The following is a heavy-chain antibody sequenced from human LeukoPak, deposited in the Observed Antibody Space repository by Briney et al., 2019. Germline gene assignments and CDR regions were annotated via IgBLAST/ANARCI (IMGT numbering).Heavy chain of an antibody. D-gene: IGHD3-16*01. V-gene: IGHV4-34*01. CDR1: GGSFSFYF. CDR2: LDNRGSI. CDR3: ARDSDSGFQ. J-gene: IGHJ4*02. Sequence: SETLSLTCTVSGGSFSFYFWHWIRQPPGEGLDWIGGLDNRGSIQYKPSLRSRGIISIDTSGNHFSLKLTSVTAADTAVYFCARDSDSGFQWGQGMLVTVSS.